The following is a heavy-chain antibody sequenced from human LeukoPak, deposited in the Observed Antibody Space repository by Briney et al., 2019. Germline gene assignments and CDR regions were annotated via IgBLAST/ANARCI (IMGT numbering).Heavy chain of an antibody. D-gene: IGHD3-22*01. CDR2: ISGSGGST. CDR1: GFTFSSYA. Sequence: GGSLRLSCAASGFTFSSYAMSWVRQAPGKGLEWVSAISGSGGSTYYADSVKGRFTISRDNSKNTLYLQMNSLRAEDTAVYSCAFGNYYDSSGSLFDYWGQGTLVTVSS. J-gene: IGHJ4*02. CDR3: AFGNYYDSSGSLFDY. V-gene: IGHV3-23*01.